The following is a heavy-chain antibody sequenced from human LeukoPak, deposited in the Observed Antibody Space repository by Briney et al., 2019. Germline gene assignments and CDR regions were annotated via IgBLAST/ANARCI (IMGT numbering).Heavy chain of an antibody. CDR1: GGSIIIGGYY. CDR2: IYYSGST. CDR3: ARRRVVVASTDGASGAFDI. J-gene: IGHJ3*02. D-gene: IGHD2-15*01. Sequence: SETLSLTCTVSGGSIIIGGYYWSWIRQHPGKGLEWIGYIYYSGSTYYNPSLRSRVTISVDTSKNQFSLKLSSVTAADTAVYFCARRRVVVASTDGASGAFDIWGQGTMVTVSS. V-gene: IGHV4-31*03.